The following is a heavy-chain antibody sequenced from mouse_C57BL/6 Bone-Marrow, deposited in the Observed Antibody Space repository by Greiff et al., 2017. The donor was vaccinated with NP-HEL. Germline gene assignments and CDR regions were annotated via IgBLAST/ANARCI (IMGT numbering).Heavy chain of an antibody. D-gene: IGHD2-4*01. V-gene: IGHV1-81*01. Sequence: VQLQQSGAELARPGASVKLSCKASGYTFTSYGISWVKQRTGQGLEWIGEIYPRSGNTYYNEKFKGKATLTAAKSSSQAYMELRSLTSEDSAVYFCARKGIYYDFPWFAYWGQGTLVTVSA. J-gene: IGHJ3*01. CDR2: IYPRSGNT. CDR1: GYTFTSYG. CDR3: ARKGIYYDFPWFAY.